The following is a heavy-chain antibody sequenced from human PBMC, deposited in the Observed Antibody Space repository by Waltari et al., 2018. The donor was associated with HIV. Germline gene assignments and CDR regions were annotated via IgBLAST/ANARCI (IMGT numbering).Heavy chain of an antibody. D-gene: IGHD1-1*01. Sequence: QVQLQESGPGLVKPSGTLSLTCAVSGGTISSRNWWSWIRQSPGKGLEWLGESYHTGSVNYKASLKSRVTMSVDKSKNHFSLNLKSVTAADTAVYYCARFPLATGTFWFDPWGPGVLVTVSS. CDR1: GGTISSRNW. CDR2: SYHTGSV. V-gene: IGHV4-4*02. CDR3: ARFPLATGTFWFDP. J-gene: IGHJ5*02.